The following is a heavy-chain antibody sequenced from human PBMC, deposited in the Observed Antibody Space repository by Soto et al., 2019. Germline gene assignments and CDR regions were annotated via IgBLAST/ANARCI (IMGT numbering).Heavy chain of an antibody. D-gene: IGHD5-18*01. CDR3: AAFSDTAMVTHDY. Sequence: QVQLVQSGAEVKKPGASVKVSCKASGYTFTSYYMHWVRQAPGQGLEWMGIINPRGGSTSYAQKFQGRVTMTRETSTSTVYMELSSLRSEDTAVYYCAAFSDTAMVTHDYWGQGTLVTVSS. CDR1: GYTFTSYY. CDR2: INPRGGST. V-gene: IGHV1-46*01. J-gene: IGHJ4*02.